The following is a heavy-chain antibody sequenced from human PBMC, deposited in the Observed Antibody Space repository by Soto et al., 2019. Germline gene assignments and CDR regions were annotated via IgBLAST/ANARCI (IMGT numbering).Heavy chain of an antibody. Sequence: ASVKVSCKASGYTFTSYAMHWVRQAPGQRLEWMGWINAGNGNTKYSQKFQGRVTITRDTSASTAYMELSSLRSEDTAVYYCARDRVRREVTTIDYYYYYMDVWGKGTTVTVSS. CDR2: INAGNGNT. CDR1: GYTFTSYA. J-gene: IGHJ6*03. V-gene: IGHV1-3*01. D-gene: IGHD4-17*01. CDR3: ARDRVRREVTTIDYYYYYMDV.